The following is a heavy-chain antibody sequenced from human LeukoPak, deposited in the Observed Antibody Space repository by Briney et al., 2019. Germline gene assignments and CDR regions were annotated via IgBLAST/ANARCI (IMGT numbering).Heavy chain of an antibody. CDR1: GFTFSSYW. J-gene: IGHJ4*02. D-gene: IGHD6-19*01. CDR3: ARVGGWGTFDY. Sequence: PGGSLRLSCAASGFTFSSYWMHWVRQAPGKGLVWVSRINSDGSSTTYADSVKGRFTISRDNAKNTLYLQMNSLRAEDTAVYYCARVGGWGTFDYWGQGTLVTVSS. CDR2: INSDGSST. V-gene: IGHV3-74*01.